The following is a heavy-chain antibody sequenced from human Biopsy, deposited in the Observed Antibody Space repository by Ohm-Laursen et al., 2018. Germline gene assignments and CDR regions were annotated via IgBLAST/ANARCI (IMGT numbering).Heavy chain of an antibody. CDR1: GYTFTTYY. CDR2: INPGGNST. Sequence: SSVKVSCKASGYTFTTYYIHWVRQAPGQGLEWMGIINPGGNSTAYTQNFQGGVTMTWDTSTTTVYMELSSLRSEDTAVYYCVLASFDYWGQGTLVTVPS. V-gene: IGHV1-46*01. J-gene: IGHJ4*02. CDR3: VLASFDY.